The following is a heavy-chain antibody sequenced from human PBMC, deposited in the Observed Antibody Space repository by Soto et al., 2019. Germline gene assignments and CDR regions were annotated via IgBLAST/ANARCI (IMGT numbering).Heavy chain of an antibody. V-gene: IGHV4-34*01. CDR1: GGSFSGYY. D-gene: IGHD5-12*01. Sequence: QVQLQQWGAGLLKPSETLSLTCAVYGGSFSGYYWSWIRQPPGKGLEWIGEINHSGSTNYNPSLKSRVTILIDTSKNQFSLKLSSVTAGGTAVYYCAEIPRGHKAAFDVWGQGTMVIVS. CDR3: AEIPRGHKAAFDV. J-gene: IGHJ3*01. CDR2: INHSGST.